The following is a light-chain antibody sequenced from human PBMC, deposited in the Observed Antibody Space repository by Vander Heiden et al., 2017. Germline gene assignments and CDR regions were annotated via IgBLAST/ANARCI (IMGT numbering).Light chain of an antibody. J-gene: IGKJ1*01. CDR2: GAS. CDR3: QQYSSSPLT. V-gene: IGKV3-20*01. Sequence: EFVFTQSPGILSLSPGERATLSCRASQSVRSSHLAWYQQKPGQPPRLLIYGASTRAAGIPDRFSGSGSGTDFTLTISRLEPEDFAVFHCQQYSSSPLTFGQGTKVEIK. CDR1: QSVRSSH.